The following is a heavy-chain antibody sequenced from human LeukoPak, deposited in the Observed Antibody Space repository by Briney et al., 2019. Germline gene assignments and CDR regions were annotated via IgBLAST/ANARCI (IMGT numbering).Heavy chain of an antibody. CDR2: FDPEDGET. D-gene: IGHD5-12*01. V-gene: IGHV1-24*01. J-gene: IGHJ4*02. CDR1: GYTLTELS. Sequence: EASVKVSCKVSGYTLTELSMHWVRQAPGKGLEWMGGFDPEDGETIYAQKFQGRVTMTEDTSTDTAYMELSSLRSEDTAVYYRARGTDDYIVATTSFEYWGQGTLVTVSS. CDR3: ARGTDDYIVATTSFEY.